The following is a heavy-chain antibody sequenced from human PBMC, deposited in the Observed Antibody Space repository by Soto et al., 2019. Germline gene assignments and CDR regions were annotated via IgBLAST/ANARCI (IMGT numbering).Heavy chain of an antibody. CDR2: VNNDGTDT. CDR1: GFTFSNYW. D-gene: IGHD6-13*01. J-gene: IGHJ6*02. V-gene: IGHV3-74*03. CDR3: ARGGLQHALDV. Sequence: ESGGGLVRPGGSLRLSCVASGFTFSNYWMYWVRQAPGKGLVWVSRVNNDGTDTTHADSVKGRFTISRDNAENTLYLQMNSLRAEDTAVYYCARGGLQHALDVWGQGSTVTVSS.